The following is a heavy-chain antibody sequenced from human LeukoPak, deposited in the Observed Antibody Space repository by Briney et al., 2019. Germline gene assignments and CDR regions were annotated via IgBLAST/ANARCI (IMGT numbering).Heavy chain of an antibody. CDR3: ARGDITIFGGYGMDV. CDR2: IYYSGST. J-gene: IGHJ6*02. Sequence: SEALSLTCTVPGGSISSYYWSWIRQPPGKGLEWIGYIYYSGSTNYNPSLKSRVTISVDTSKNQFSLKLSSVTAADTAVYYCARGDITIFGGYGMDVWGQGTTVTVSS. CDR1: GGSISSYY. D-gene: IGHD3-3*01. V-gene: IGHV4-59*01.